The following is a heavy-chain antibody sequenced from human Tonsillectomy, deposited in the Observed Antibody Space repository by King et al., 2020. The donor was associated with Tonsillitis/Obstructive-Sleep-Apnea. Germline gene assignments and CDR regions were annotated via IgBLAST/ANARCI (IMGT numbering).Heavy chain of an antibody. Sequence: VQLVESGGGLVKPGGSLRLSCAASGFTFSDYYMNWIRQAPGKGLEWVSYISSSSSYTNYADSVKGRFTISRDNAKNSLSLQMNSLRAEDPAVYYCARVPVGDCSSTSCYEYAFDIWGQGTMVTVSS. D-gene: IGHD2-2*01. CDR1: GFTFSDYY. J-gene: IGHJ3*02. CDR2: ISSSSSYT. V-gene: IGHV3-11*05. CDR3: ARVPVGDCSSTSCYEYAFDI.